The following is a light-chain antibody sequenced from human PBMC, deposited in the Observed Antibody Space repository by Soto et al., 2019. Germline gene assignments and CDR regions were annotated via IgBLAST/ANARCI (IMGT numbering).Light chain of an antibody. CDR3: QQYHSYSGT. CDR1: QSISSW. Sequence: DIQMTQSPSTLSASVGDRVTITCRASQSISSWLAWYQQKPGKAPKLLIYKASSLESGVPSRFSGSGSGTEFTLTISSLKPDDFATYYCQQYHSYSGTFGQGTKLEIK. J-gene: IGKJ2*01. V-gene: IGKV1-5*03. CDR2: KAS.